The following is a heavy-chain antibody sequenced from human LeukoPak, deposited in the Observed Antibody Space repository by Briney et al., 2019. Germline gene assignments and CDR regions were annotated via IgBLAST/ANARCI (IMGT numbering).Heavy chain of an antibody. CDR3: ARDGQADFWSGYHFDY. CDR2: IKQDGSEK. Sequence: GGSLRLSCAASGFTFSSYWMSWVRQAPGKGLEWVANIKQDGSEKYYVDSVKGRFTISRDNAKNSLYLQMNSLRAEDTAVYYCARDGQADFWSGYHFDYWGQGTLVTVSS. J-gene: IGHJ4*02. D-gene: IGHD3-3*01. V-gene: IGHV3-7*01. CDR1: GFTFSSYW.